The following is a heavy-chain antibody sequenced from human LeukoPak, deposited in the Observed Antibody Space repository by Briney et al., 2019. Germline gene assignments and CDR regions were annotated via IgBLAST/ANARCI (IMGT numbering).Heavy chain of an antibody. Sequence: SEILSLTCSVSGGSISSSSDYWGWIRQPPGQGLEWIGTMSYSGTTFYNPSLKSRVTMSVDTSKNQFSLNLRSVTAADTAVYYCARDGTAVTPRTAFDIWGQGTMVTVSS. CDR3: ARDGTAVTPRTAFDI. D-gene: IGHD4-17*01. V-gene: IGHV4-39*07. J-gene: IGHJ3*02. CDR1: GGSISSSSDY. CDR2: MSYSGTT.